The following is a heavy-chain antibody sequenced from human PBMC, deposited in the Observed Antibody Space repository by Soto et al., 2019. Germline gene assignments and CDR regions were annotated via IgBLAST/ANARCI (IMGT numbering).Heavy chain of an antibody. CDR3: ARLDGAYYCCMDV. V-gene: IGHV4-39*01. CDR2: IYYSGIT. J-gene: IGHJ6*01. CDR1: GGSISSSSYY. Sequence: PSETLSLTCTVSGGSISSSSYYWGWIRQPPGKGLEWIGSIYYSGITYYNPSLKSRVTISVDTSKNQFSLKLSSVTAADPAVYYWARLDGAYYCCMDVWGRGTRGTVSS. D-gene: IGHD1-26*01.